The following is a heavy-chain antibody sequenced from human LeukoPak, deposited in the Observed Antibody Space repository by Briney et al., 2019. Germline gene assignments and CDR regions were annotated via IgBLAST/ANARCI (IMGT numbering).Heavy chain of an antibody. D-gene: IGHD3-22*01. CDR2: IKQDGSEK. V-gene: IGHV3-7*01. J-gene: IGHJ3*02. Sequence: GGSLRLSCAASGFTFSSYWMSWVRQAPGKGLEWVANIKQDGSEKYYVDSVKGRFTISRDNAQNSLYLQMSGLRAEDTAVYYCARLYYYDISSYYPPPAAFDIWGQGTMVTVSS. CDR3: ARLYYYDISSYYPPPAAFDI. CDR1: GFTFSSYW.